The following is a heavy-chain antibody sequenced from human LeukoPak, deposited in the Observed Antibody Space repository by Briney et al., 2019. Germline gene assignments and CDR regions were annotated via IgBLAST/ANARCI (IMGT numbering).Heavy chain of an antibody. V-gene: IGHV3-48*04. CDR1: GFTFSSYA. CDR3: ARVRVDTAMVIYYYYYMDV. D-gene: IGHD5-18*01. Sequence: GGSLRLSCAASGFTFSSYAMHWVRQAPGKGLEWVSYISSSGSTIYYADSVKGRFTISRDNAKNSLYLQMNSLRAEDTAVYYCARVRVDTAMVIYYYYYMDVWGKGTTVTVSS. J-gene: IGHJ6*03. CDR2: ISSSGSTI.